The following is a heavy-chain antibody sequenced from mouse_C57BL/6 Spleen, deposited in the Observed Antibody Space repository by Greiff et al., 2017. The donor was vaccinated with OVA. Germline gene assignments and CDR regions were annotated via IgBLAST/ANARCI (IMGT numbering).Heavy chain of an antibody. V-gene: IGHV1-50*01. J-gene: IGHJ4*01. CDR2: IDPSDSYT. CDR3: ARDGHHEDYAMDY. CDR1: GYTFTSYW. D-gene: IGHD2-3*01. Sequence: QVQLQQSGAELVKPGASVKLSCKASGYTFTSYWMQWVKQRPGQGLEWIGEIDPSDSYTNYNQKFKGKATLTVDTSSSTAYMQLSSLTSEDSAVYYCARDGHHEDYAMDYWGQGTSVTVSS.